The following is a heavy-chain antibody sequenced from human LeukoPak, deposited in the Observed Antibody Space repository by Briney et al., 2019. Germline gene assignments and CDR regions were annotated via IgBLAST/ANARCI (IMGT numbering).Heavy chain of an antibody. J-gene: IGHJ4*02. CDR1: GFTFSSYA. CDR2: ISNSGGST. CDR3: AKYDSSGYYYAAVDY. D-gene: IGHD3-22*01. Sequence: PGGSLRLSCAASGFTFSSYAMSWVRQAPGKGLEWVSAISNSGGSTYYADSVKGRFTISRDNSKNTLFLQMNSLRAEDTAVYYCAKYDSSGYYYAAVDYWGQGTLVTVSS. V-gene: IGHV3-23*01.